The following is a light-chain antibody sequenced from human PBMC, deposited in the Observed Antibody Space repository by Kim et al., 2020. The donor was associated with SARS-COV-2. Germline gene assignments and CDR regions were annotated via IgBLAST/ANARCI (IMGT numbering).Light chain of an antibody. CDR3: QQSYSTPWT. V-gene: IGKV1-39*01. CDR1: QSISSY. Sequence: AAVGDRVTITCRASQSISSYLNWYQQKPGKAPKLLIYAASSLQSGVPSRFSGSGSGTDFTLTISSLQPEDFATYYCQQSYSTPWTFGQGTKVDIK. CDR2: AAS. J-gene: IGKJ1*01.